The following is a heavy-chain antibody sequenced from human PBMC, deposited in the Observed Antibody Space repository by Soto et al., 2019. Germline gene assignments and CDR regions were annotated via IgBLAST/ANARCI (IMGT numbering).Heavy chain of an antibody. CDR2: INSGSSTI. Sequence: EVQLVESGGGLIQPGGSLRLSCAVSGLTFTGYSMNWVRQAPGKGLEWVSFINSGSSTIFYADSVKGRFTISRDNAKSELYLEMNSLRDEDTAVYYCARVGGATMATMYFDPWGQGTLVTVSS. J-gene: IGHJ4*02. V-gene: IGHV3-48*02. CDR3: ARVGGATMATMYFDP. D-gene: IGHD5-12*01. CDR1: GLTFTGYS.